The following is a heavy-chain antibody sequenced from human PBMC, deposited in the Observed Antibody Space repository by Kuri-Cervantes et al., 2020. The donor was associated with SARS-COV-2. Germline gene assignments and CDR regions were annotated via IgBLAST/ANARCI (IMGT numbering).Heavy chain of an antibody. V-gene: IGHV4-61*02. J-gene: IGHJ4*02. CDR3: ARDLAYDSSGYAFDY. CDR1: GGSISSGSYY. Sequence: SETLPLTCTVSGGSISSGSYYWSWIRQPAGKGLEWIGRIHTSGSTNYNPSLKSRVTISVDTSKNQFSLKLSSVTAADTAVYYCARDLAYDSSGYAFDYWGLGTLVTVSS. D-gene: IGHD3-22*01. CDR2: IHTSGST.